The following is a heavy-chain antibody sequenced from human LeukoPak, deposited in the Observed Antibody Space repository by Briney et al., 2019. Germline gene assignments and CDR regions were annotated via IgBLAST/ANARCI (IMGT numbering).Heavy chain of an antibody. Sequence: GGSLRLSCAASGFTFSSYEMNWVRQAPGKGLEWVSYISSSGRTMYYADSVKGRFAISRDNAKNSLYLQMNSLRAEDTAVYYCARSPAGANYYLDVWGKGTTVTISS. D-gene: IGHD1-14*01. CDR1: GFTFSSYE. CDR3: ARSPAGANYYLDV. CDR2: ISSSGRTM. V-gene: IGHV3-48*03. J-gene: IGHJ6*03.